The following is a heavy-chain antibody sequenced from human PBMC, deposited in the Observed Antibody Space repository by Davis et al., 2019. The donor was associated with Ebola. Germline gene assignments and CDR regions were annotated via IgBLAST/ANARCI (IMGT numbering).Heavy chain of an antibody. CDR1: GGSISSYY. V-gene: IGHV4-59*04. J-gene: IGHJ6*02. D-gene: IGHD2-2*01. CDR2: IYYSGST. CDR3: AGLPRVPAADKYYYYYGMDV. Sequence: SETLSLTCTVSGGSISSYYWSWIRQPPGKGLEWIGYIYYSGSTYYNPSLKSRVTISVDTSKNQFSLKLSSVTAADTAVYDCAGLPRVPAADKYYYYYGMDVWGQGTTVTVSS.